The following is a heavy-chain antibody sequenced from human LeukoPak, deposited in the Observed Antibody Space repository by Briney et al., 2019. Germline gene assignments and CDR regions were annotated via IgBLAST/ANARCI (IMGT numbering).Heavy chain of an antibody. J-gene: IGHJ6*03. Sequence: GGSLRLSCAASGFTFSSYGMHWVRQAPGKGLEWVAFIRYDGSNKYYADSVKGRFTISRDNSKNTLYLQMNSLRAEDTAVYYCAKGSSIAARWVDYYYYYMDVWGKGTTVTVSS. CDR2: IRYDGSNK. V-gene: IGHV3-30*02. CDR3: AKGSSIAARWVDYYYYYMDV. D-gene: IGHD6-6*01. CDR1: GFTFSSYG.